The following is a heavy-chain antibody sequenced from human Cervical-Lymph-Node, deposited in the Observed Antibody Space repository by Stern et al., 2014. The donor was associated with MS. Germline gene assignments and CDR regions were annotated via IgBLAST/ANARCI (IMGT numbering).Heavy chain of an antibody. Sequence: VQLVQSGAEARAPGASMKVSCKASGYIFTDYYLHWVRQAPGQGLEWLGWTNPNSGGTNYAQNFQGRVTMTRDPSISTAYMELRWLGSADTAVYYCARGSGTAYDLRGDYWGQGTLVTVSS. J-gene: IGHJ4*01. CDR3: ARGSGTAYDLRGDY. V-gene: IGHV1-2*02. CDR1: GYIFTDYY. D-gene: IGHD3-3*01. CDR2: TNPNSGGT.